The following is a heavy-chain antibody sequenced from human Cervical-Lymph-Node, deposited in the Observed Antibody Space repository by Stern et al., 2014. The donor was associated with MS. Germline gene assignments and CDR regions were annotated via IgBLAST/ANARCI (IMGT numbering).Heavy chain of an antibody. J-gene: IGHJ4*02. D-gene: IGHD1-1*01. Sequence: EVQLVESGGGVIQPGGSLRLSCTASGLTVSRDYMTWVRQSPGKGLEWVALITKVVSTCYTDSLKGRVTISRDDSKNTVYLHMTSLRAEDTAMYYCARDTSSPERSDWWGQGTLVTVSS. CDR2: ITKVVST. V-gene: IGHV3-53*01. CDR1: GLTVSRDY. CDR3: ARDTSSPERSDW.